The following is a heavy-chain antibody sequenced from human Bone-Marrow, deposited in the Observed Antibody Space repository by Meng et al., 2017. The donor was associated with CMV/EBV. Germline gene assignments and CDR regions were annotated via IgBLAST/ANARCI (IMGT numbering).Heavy chain of an antibody. CDR1: GGKGSREA. CDR2: VSPIYGTA. J-gene: IGHJ4*02. CDR3: ARGNLWEFDY. D-gene: IGHD1-26*01. V-gene: IGHV1-69*05. Sequence: GACKASGGKGSREADSRVREAQGQGIEGRGKVSPIYGTASYAEKFRGKVKNTTDEYTSTANVELSSLKSEDTAVNYCARGNLWEFDYWGQGTLVTVSS.